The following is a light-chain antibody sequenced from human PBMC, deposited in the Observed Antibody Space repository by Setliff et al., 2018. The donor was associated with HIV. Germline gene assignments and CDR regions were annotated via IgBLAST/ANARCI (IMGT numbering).Light chain of an antibody. Sequence: QSALTQPASVSGSPGQSITISCTGTSSDVGGYNFASWYQQYPGKAPKLLIFEVSNRPSGVSNRFSGSKSGNTASLTISGLQAEDEADYYCCSYTSSTTLLFGGGTKVTV. V-gene: IGLV2-14*01. CDR1: SSDVGGYNF. CDR2: EVS. J-gene: IGLJ3*02. CDR3: CSYTSSTTLL.